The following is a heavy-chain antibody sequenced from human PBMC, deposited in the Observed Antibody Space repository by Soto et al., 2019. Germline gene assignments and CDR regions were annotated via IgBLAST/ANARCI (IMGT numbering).Heavy chain of an antibody. CDR3: ARFPFSTSSWSNPRYFDS. Sequence: PSETLSLTCAVYSGSFSGYYWSWIRQSPGKGLEWIGEITHRGFTNCNPSLKSRVTMSADTSKNHFSLNLTSVTAADTAVYYCARFPFSTSSWSNPRYFDSWGQGTLVTVSS. CDR1: SGSFSGYY. CDR2: ITHRGFT. D-gene: IGHD6-13*01. J-gene: IGHJ4*02. V-gene: IGHV4-34*01.